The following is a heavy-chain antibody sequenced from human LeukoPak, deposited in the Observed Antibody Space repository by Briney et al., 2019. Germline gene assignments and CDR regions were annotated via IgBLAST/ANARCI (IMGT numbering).Heavy chain of an antibody. Sequence: GGSLRLSCAASGFTFSSYSMNWVRQAPGKGLEWVSSISSSSSYIYYADSVKGRFTISRDNAKSSLYLQMNSLRAEDTAVYYCARDVRLRITTFRRREFWFDPWGQGTLVTVSS. CDR1: GFTFSSYS. V-gene: IGHV3-21*01. CDR3: ARDVRLRITTFRRREFWFDP. J-gene: IGHJ5*02. CDR2: ISSSSSYI. D-gene: IGHD3-3*01.